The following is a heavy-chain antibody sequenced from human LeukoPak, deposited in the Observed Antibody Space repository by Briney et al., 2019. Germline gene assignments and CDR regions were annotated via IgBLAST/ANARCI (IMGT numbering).Heavy chain of an antibody. CDR2: IYSGGST. CDR3: AKDQVYCSGGSCYEVFDY. Sequence: GGSLRLSCAASGFTVSNNYMSWVRQAPGKGLEWVSVIYSGGSTYYADSVKGRFTISRDNSKSTLYLQMNSLRAEDTAVYYCAKDQVYCSGGSCYEVFDYWGQGTLVTVSS. V-gene: IGHV3-53*01. D-gene: IGHD2-15*01. CDR1: GFTVSNNY. J-gene: IGHJ4*02.